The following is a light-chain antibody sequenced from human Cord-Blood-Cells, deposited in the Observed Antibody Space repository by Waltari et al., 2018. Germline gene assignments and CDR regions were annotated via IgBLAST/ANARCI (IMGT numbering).Light chain of an antibody. Sequence: DIVMTQSPLHLPVTPGAQASISCRSSQSLLHSNGHNYLDWYLQKPGQFPQLLIYVGANEGSGGPDRFRVRVAGTDFTREISSMEAGVVGVYYCMRALQTPLTCGGVTRVQIK. J-gene: IGKJ4*01. CDR3: MRALQTPLT. CDR1: QSLLHSNGHNY. V-gene: IGKV2-28*01. CDR2: VGA.